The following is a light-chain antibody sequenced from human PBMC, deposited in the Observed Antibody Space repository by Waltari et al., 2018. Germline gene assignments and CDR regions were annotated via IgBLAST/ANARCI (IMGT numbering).Light chain of an antibody. V-gene: IGLV1-47*01. J-gene: IGLJ2*01. CDR2: REE. CDR3: ASWDDGLSEVV. CDR1: SSSIATAY. Sequence: QSALTPPPSASGTPGPRVAIPFSGASSSIATAYVYLYQHVPGTAPKLLIFREEQRPYGVPDRFSGSKSGTSASLVISELRSEDEADYYCASWDDGLSEVVFGGGTRLTVL.